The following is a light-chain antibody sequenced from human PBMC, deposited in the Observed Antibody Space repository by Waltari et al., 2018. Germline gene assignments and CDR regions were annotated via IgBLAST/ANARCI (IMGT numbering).Light chain of an antibody. CDR1: QDISNY. CDR3: FGLT. J-gene: IGKJ4*01. V-gene: IGKV1-27*01. Sequence: DIQLTQSPSSLSASVGDRVTITCRASQDISNYSAWYQQKPGKVPKLLIYVASVLQSGVPSRFSGSGSWTEFTLTISSLQPDDVATYYCFGLTFGGGTKVDIK. CDR2: VAS.